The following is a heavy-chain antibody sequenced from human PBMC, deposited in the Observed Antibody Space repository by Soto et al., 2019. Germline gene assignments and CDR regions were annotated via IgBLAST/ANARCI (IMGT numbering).Heavy chain of an antibody. CDR3: ARDGVVVVAATTYYYYGMDV. J-gene: IGHJ6*02. CDR2: ISSSGSTI. Sequence: PGGSLRLSCAASGFTFSSYEMNWVRQAPGKGLEWVSYISSSGSTIYYADSVKGRFTISRDNAKNSLYLQMNSLRAEDTAVYYCARDGVVVVAATTYYYYGMDVWGQGTTVTVSS. D-gene: IGHD2-15*01. V-gene: IGHV3-48*03. CDR1: GFTFSSYE.